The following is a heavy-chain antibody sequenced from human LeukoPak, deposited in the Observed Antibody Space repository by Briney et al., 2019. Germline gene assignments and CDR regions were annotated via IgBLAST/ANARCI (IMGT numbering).Heavy chain of an antibody. CDR1: GFTFSSYG. CDR2: ISGSGGST. J-gene: IGHJ4*02. CDR3: AKAFDRGYSYGSYFDY. V-gene: IGHV3-23*01. D-gene: IGHD5-18*01. Sequence: SGRSLRLSCAASGFTFSSYGMSWVRQAPGKGLEWVSAISGSGGSTYYADSVKGRFTISRDNSKNTLYLQMNSLRAEDTAVYYCAKAFDRGYSYGSYFDYWGQGTLVTVSS.